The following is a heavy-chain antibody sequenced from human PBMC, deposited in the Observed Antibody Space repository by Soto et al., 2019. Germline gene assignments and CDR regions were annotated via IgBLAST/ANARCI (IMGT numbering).Heavy chain of an antibody. CDR2: IYYSGIT. CDR3: AKDVESIYWYFDL. CDR1: AVSISNSSYY. Sequence: PSETLSLTCTVSAVSISNSSYYWGWIRLPPGKGLEWIGTIYYSGITYYNPSLKSRVTISRNTLFLQMNSLRAEDTAVYYCAKDVESIYWYFDLWGRGTLVTVSS. D-gene: IGHD1-1*01. V-gene: IGHV4-39*07. J-gene: IGHJ2*01.